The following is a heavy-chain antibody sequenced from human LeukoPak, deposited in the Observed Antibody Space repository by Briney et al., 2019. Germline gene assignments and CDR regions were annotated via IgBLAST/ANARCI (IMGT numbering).Heavy chain of an antibody. J-gene: IGHJ4*02. CDR2: IIPILGIA. CDR1: GGTFSSYA. V-gene: IGHV1-69*04. Sequence: ASVKVSCKASGGTFSSYAISWVRQAPGQGLEWMGRIIPILGIANYAQKFQGRVTITADKSTSTAYMELSSLRSEDTAVYYCARGHYDILTGSITDFDYWGQGTLVTVSS. CDR3: ARGHYDILTGSITDFDY. D-gene: IGHD3-9*01.